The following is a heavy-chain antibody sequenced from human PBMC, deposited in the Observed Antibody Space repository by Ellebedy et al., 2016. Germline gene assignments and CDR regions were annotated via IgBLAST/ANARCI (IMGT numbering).Heavy chain of an antibody. CDR3: ASFSGSYRNLDY. Sequence: GESLKISCAASGFTFSSYAMSSVRQAPGKGLEWVSSISGSGTSTYYADSVKGRFTISRDNSKNTLYLQMNSLRAEDTAVYYCASFSGSYRNLDYWGQGTLVTVSS. CDR1: GFTFSSYA. CDR2: ISGSGTST. J-gene: IGHJ4*02. D-gene: IGHD1-26*01. V-gene: IGHV3-23*01.